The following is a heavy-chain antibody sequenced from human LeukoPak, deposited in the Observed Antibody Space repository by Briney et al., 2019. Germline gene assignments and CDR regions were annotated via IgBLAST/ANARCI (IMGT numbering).Heavy chain of an antibody. CDR3: ARGYYGSCLDV. Sequence: GGSLRLSCAASGFTFSSYAMHWVRQAPGKGLEWVSYISSGSGTIYYADSVKGRFTISRDNAKNSLYLQMNSLRAEDTAVYYCARGYYGSCLDVWGQGTTVTVSS. D-gene: IGHD3-10*01. V-gene: IGHV3-48*04. CDR1: GFTFSSYA. J-gene: IGHJ6*02. CDR2: ISSGSGTI.